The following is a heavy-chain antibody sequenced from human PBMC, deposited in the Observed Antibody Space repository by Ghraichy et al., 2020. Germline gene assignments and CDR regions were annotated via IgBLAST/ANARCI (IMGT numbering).Heavy chain of an antibody. CDR2: IWYDGSNK. J-gene: IGHJ4*02. CDR3: ARDKAVYYYDSSGYYDY. CDR1: GFTFSSYG. V-gene: IGHV3-33*01. Sequence: GGSLRLSCAASGFTFSSYGMHWVRQAPGKGLEWVAVIWYDGSNKYYADSVKGRFTISRDNSKNTLYLQMNSLRAEDTAVYYCARDKAVYYYDSSGYYDYWGQGTLVTVSS. D-gene: IGHD3-22*01.